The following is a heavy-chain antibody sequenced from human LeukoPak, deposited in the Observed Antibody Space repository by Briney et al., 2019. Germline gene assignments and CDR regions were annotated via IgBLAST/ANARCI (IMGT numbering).Heavy chain of an antibody. J-gene: IGHJ6*02. D-gene: IGHD2-2*01. CDR1: GYTFTSYG. Sequence: ASVKVSCKASGYTFTSYGISWVRQAPGQGLEWMGWISAYTGNTNYVQKLQGRVTMTTDTSTSTAYMELRSLRSDDTAVYYCARDSLGYCSSTSCPQYYYYGMDVWGQGTTVTVSS. CDR3: ARDSLGYCSSTSCPQYYYYGMDV. CDR2: ISAYTGNT. V-gene: IGHV1-18*01.